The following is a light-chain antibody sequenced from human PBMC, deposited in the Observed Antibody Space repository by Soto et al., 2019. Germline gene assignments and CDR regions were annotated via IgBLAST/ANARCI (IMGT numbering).Light chain of an antibody. CDR3: HQYNIWPPLT. Sequence: EVVMTQSPATLSVSTGERVTLSCRASQTISDSLAWYQHKPGQAPRLLIYGASTRVTGIPARFSGSGLGTEFTLTISSLQLEDFAVYYCHQYNIWPPLTFGGGTKVDI. CDR2: GAS. J-gene: IGKJ4*01. CDR1: QTISDS. V-gene: IGKV3D-15*01.